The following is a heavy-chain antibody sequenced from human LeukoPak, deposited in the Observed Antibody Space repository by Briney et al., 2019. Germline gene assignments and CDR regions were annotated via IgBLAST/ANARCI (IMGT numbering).Heavy chain of an antibody. D-gene: IGHD1-26*01. V-gene: IGHV3-33*06. CDR3: AKGGGSHFFDS. Sequence: GGSLRLSCAASGFTFSSYGMHWVRQAPGKGLEWVAVIWYDGSNKYYADSVKGRFTISRDNSKNTLYLQMNSLRAEDTAVYYCAKGGGSHFFDSWGQGTLVTVSS. CDR1: GFTFSSYG. J-gene: IGHJ4*02. CDR2: IWYDGSNK.